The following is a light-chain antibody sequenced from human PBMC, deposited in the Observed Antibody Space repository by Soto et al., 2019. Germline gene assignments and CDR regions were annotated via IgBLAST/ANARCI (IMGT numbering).Light chain of an antibody. CDR1: QGITTY. Sequence: DIQMTQSPSSLSASVGDRVTITCRASQGITTYLAWYQQKPGKVPELLIYGASTLQSGVPSRFSGSGSGTDFTLTISSLQPEDVVTYYCQQYTRAQLTFGGGTKVEIK. V-gene: IGKV1-27*01. CDR3: QQYTRAQLT. J-gene: IGKJ4*01. CDR2: GAS.